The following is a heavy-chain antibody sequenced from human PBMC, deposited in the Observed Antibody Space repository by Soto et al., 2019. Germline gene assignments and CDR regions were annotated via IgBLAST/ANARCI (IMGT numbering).Heavy chain of an antibody. V-gene: IGHV3-9*01. J-gene: IGHJ6*04. CDR3: SIALLDV. CDR2: ISWNSGSI. Sequence: SLRLSCAASGFTFDDYAMHWVRQAPGKGLEWVSGISWNSGSIGYADSVKGRFTISRDNAKNSLYLQMNSLRAEDTALYYCSIALLDVWGKGTTVTVSS. CDR1: GFTFDDYA.